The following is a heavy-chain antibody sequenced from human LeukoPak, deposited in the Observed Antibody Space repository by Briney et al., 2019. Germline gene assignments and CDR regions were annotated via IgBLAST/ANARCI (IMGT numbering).Heavy chain of an antibody. CDR1: GYTFTGYY. J-gene: IGHJ6*03. V-gene: IGHV1-69*05. CDR3: AVVYYYYYCMDV. Sequence: GASVKVSCKASGYTFTGYYMHWVRQAPGQGLEWMGRIIPIFGTANYAQKFQGRVTITTDESTSTAYMELSSLRSEDTAVYYCAVVYYYYYCMDVWGKGTTVTVSS. CDR2: IIPIFGTA.